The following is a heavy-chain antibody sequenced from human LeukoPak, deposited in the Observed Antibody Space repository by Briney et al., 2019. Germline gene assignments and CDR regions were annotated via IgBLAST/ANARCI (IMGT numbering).Heavy chain of an antibody. Sequence: SETLSLTCTVSGGSISSYYWSWIRQPPGKGLEWIGCIYYTGSTNYNPSLKSRVTISVGTSKNQFSLKPSSVTAADTAVYYCATGRAYSSVDYWGQGTLVTVSS. CDR2: IYYTGST. V-gene: IGHV4-59*01. CDR3: ATGRAYSSVDY. CDR1: GGSISSYY. D-gene: IGHD6-19*01. J-gene: IGHJ4*02.